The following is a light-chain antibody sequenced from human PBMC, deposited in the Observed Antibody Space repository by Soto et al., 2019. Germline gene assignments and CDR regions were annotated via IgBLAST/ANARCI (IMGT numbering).Light chain of an antibody. CDR1: QSVSSK. J-gene: IGKJ1*01. V-gene: IGKV3-15*01. CDR2: DAS. Sequence: EIVMTQSPGTLSASPGERVTLSCRASQSVSSKLVWYQRKPGQAPRLLIYDASTRATGMPGRFSGSGSGTEFTLTISSLQSEDFAVYYCQQYNNWPWTFGQGTKV. CDR3: QQYNNWPWT.